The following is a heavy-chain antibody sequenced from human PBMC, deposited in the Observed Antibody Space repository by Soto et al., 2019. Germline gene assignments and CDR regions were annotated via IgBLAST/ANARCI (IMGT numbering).Heavy chain of an antibody. CDR2: ISAYNGNT. CDR1: GYTFTSYG. Sequence: ASVKVSCKASGYTFTSYGISWVRQAPGQGLEWMGWISAYNGNTNYAQKLQGRVTMTTDTSTSTAYMELRSLRSDDTAVYYCARHVLRFLEWSPRHDMDVWGKGTTVNVSS. J-gene: IGHJ6*03. V-gene: IGHV1-18*01. D-gene: IGHD3-3*01. CDR3: ARHVLRFLEWSPRHDMDV.